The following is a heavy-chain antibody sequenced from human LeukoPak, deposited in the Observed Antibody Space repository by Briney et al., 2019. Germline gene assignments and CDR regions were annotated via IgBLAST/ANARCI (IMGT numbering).Heavy chain of an antibody. CDR3: ARRKVYYDSSGFDY. CDR1: GGSIGTYY. Sequence: LETLSLTCTVSGGSIGTYYWSWIRQPPGKGLEWIGYIYYSGSTNYNPSLKSRVTISLDTSKNQFSLKLSSVTAADTAVYYCARRKVYYDSSGFDYWGQGTLVTVSS. CDR2: IYYSGST. V-gene: IGHV4-59*08. J-gene: IGHJ4*02. D-gene: IGHD3-22*01.